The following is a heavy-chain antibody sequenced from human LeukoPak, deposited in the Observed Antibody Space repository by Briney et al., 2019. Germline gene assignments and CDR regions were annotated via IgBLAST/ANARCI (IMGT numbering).Heavy chain of an antibody. D-gene: IGHD3-22*01. V-gene: IGHV3-73*01. CDR3: IYDRLDAFDI. J-gene: IGHJ3*02. CDR2: IRSKANSYAT. CDR1: GFTFIGSA. Sequence: GGSLRLSCAASGFTFIGSAMHWVRQASGKGLEWVGRIRSKANSYATAYAASVKGRFTISRDDSKNTAYLQMNSLKTEDTAVYYCIYDRLDAFDIWGQGTMVTVSS.